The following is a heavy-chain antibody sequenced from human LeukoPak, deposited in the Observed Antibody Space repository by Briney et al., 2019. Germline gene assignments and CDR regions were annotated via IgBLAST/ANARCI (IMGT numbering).Heavy chain of an antibody. CDR3: ARFVGYQQQLYYDY. V-gene: IGHV4-4*02. CDR2: IYHSGST. CDR1: GVSISSSNW. J-gene: IGHJ4*02. D-gene: IGHD6-13*01. Sequence: PSETLSLTCAVSGVSISSSNWWSWVRQPPGEGLEWIGEIYHSGSTNYNPSLKSRVTISVDKSKNQFSLKLSSVTAADTAVYYCARFVGYQQQLYYDYWGQGTLVTVSS.